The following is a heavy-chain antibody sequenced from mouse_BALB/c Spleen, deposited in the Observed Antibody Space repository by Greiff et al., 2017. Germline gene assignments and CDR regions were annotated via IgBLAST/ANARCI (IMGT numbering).Heavy chain of an antibody. J-gene: IGHJ4*01. CDR1: GFTFSSFG. V-gene: IGHV5-17*02. CDR2: ISSGSSTI. CDR3: ARVDSYAMDY. Sequence: EVHLVESGGGLVQPGGSRKLSCAASGFTFSSFGMHWVRQAPEKGLEWVAYISSGSSTIYYADTVKGRFTISRDNPKNTLFLQMTSLRSEDTAMYYCARVDSYAMDYWGQGTSVTVSS.